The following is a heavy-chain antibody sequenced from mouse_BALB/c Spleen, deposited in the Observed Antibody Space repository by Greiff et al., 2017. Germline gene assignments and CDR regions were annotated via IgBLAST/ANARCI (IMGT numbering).Heavy chain of an antibody. CDR1: GFTFNTYA. CDR2: IRSKSNNYAT. D-gene: IGHD1-1*01. J-gene: IGHJ2*01. V-gene: IGHV10-1*02. Sequence: EVKLMESGGGLVQPKGSLKLSCAASGFTFNTYAMNWVRQAPGKGLEWVARIRSKSNNYATYYADSVKDRFTISRDDSQSMLYLQMNNLKTEDTAMYYCVRQDYGSSYWGQGTTLTVSS. CDR3: VRQDYGSSY.